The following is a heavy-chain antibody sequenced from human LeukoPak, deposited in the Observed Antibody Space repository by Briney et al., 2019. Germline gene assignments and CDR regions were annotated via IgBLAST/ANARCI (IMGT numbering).Heavy chain of an antibody. CDR1: GYTFTGYY. CDR2: INPNSGCT. D-gene: IGHD6-13*01. Sequence: ASVRVSCKASGYTFTGYYMHWVRQAPGQGLEWMGWINPNSGCTNYAQKFQGRVTMTRDTSISTAYMELSRLRSDDTAVYYCARIYSSSWHHYYYYGMDVWGQGTTVTVSS. CDR3: ARIYSSSWHHYYYYGMDV. J-gene: IGHJ6*02. V-gene: IGHV1-2*02.